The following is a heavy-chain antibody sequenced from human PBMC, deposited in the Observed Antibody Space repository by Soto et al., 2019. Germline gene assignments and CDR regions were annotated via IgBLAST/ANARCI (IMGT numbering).Heavy chain of an antibody. CDR2: IYPGDSDT. D-gene: IGHD2-2*01. CDR1: GYSFTSYW. V-gene: IGHV5-51*01. CDR3: ARGLGGCSSTSCQHLFDY. J-gene: IGHJ4*02. Sequence: PGESLKISCKGSGYSFTSYWIGWVRQMPGKGLEWMGIIYPGDSDTRYSPSFQGQVTISADKSISTAYLQWSSLKASDTAMYYCARGLGGCSSTSCQHLFDYWGQGTLVTVS.